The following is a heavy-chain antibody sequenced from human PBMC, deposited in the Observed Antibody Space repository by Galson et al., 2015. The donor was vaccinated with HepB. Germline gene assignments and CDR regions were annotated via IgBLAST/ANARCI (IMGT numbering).Heavy chain of an antibody. Sequence: SVKVSCKASGYTFTSYAMHWVRQAPGQRLEWMGWINAGNGNTKYSQKFQGRVTITRDTSASTAYMELSSLRSEDTAVYYCARDESSSWSFDYWGQGTLVTVSS. J-gene: IGHJ4*02. CDR2: INAGNGNT. CDR1: GYTFTSYA. D-gene: IGHD6-13*01. CDR3: ARDESSSWSFDY. V-gene: IGHV1-3*01.